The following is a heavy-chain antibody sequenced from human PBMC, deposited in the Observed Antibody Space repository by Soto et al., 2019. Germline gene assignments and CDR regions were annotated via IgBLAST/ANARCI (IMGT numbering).Heavy chain of an antibody. J-gene: IGHJ5*01. CDR2: MNPTSVNT. V-gene: IGHV1-8*01. CDR1: GYTFTKYD. D-gene: IGHD2-21*01. Sequence: QVQLVQSGAEVKTPGASVKVSCKASGYTFTKYDMNWVRQAPGQGLECMGWMNPTSVNTGYAQKLQRRLTMTRDAAIAIAHMELSSLRNEEPAVYFSARSDGRSFNWLDSWGPGNLVTVSA. CDR3: ARSDGRSFNWLDS.